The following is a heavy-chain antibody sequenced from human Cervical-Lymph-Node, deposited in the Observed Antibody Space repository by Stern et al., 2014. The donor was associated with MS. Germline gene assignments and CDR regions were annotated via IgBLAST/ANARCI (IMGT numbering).Heavy chain of an antibody. CDR2: ISWNSGVI. CDR3: AKDYASGSSFFDS. J-gene: IGHJ4*02. V-gene: IGHV3-9*01. D-gene: IGHD3-10*01. CDR1: GFTFDDYS. Sequence: VQLGGSGGGFVQPGRSLGLSCGGSGFTFDDYSILWVPQTPGKGLEWVSHISWNSGVIVYADSVKGRFTISRDNAKNSLYLDMNSLRVEDTALYYCAKDYASGSSFFDSWGQGTLVTVSS.